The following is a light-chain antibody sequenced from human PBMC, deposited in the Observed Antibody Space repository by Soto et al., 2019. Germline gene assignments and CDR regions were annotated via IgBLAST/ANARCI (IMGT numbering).Light chain of an antibody. J-gene: IGKJ4*01. CDR2: DAS. Sequence: IQVTQSPFTLSASVGDRVTITFRASQSISSWLAWYQQKPGKAPKLLIYDASSLESGVPSRFSGSGSGTEFTLTISSLQPDDFATYYCQQYNSSPLTFGGGTKVDIK. CDR3: QQYNSSPLT. CDR1: QSISSW. V-gene: IGKV1-5*01.